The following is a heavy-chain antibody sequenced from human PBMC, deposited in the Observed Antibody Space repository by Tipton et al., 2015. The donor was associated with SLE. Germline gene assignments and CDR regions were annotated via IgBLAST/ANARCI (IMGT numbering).Heavy chain of an antibody. J-gene: IGHJ4*02. CDR1: GGSISSYY. V-gene: IGHV4-59*01. D-gene: IGHD4-17*01. CDR3: ARGTTVILFDY. CDR2: IYYSGST. Sequence: GLVKPSETLSLTCTVSGGSISSYYWSWIRQPPGKGLEWIGYIYYSGSTNYNPSHKSRVTISVDTSKNQFSLKLSSVTAADTAVYYCARGTTVILFDYWGQGTLVTVSS.